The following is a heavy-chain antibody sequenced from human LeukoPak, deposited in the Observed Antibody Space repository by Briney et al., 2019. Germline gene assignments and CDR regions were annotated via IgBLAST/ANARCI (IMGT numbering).Heavy chain of an antibody. D-gene: IGHD2-2*01. CDR2: INPNSGGT. J-gene: IGHJ4*02. CDR1: GYTFTGYY. Sequence: ASVKVSCKASGYTFTGYYMHWVRQAPGQGLEGMGWINPNSGGTNYAQKFQGRVTMSRDTSISTAYMELSRLRSDDTAVYYCVRLQVPAALPIDYWGQGTLVTVSS. CDR3: VRLQVPAALPIDY. V-gene: IGHV1-2*02.